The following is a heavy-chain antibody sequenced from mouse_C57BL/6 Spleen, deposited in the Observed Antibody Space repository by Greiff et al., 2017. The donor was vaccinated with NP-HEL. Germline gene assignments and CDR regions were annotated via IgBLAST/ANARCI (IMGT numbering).Heavy chain of an antibody. CDR1: GFTFSSYG. V-gene: IGHV5-6*01. CDR3: ARAGGYSAMDY. Sequence: EVKLVESGGDLVKPGGSLKLSCAASGFTFSSYGMSWVRQTPDKRLEWVATISSGGSYTYYPDSVKGRFTFSRDNAKNTLYLQMSSLKSEDTALYFCARAGGYSAMDYWGQGTSVTVSS. CDR2: ISSGGSYT. J-gene: IGHJ4*01.